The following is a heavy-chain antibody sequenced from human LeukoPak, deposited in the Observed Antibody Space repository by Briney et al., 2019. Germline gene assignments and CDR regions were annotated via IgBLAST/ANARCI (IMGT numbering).Heavy chain of an antibody. CDR2: INWNGGST. Sequence: GGSLRLSCAASGCTFDDYGMSWGRQAPGKGLEWVSGINWNGGSTGYADSVKGRFTISRDNAKNSLYLQMNSLRAEDTALYYCARLPLGYSSGWYYFDYWGQGTLVTVSS. J-gene: IGHJ4*02. D-gene: IGHD6-19*01. V-gene: IGHV3-20*04. CDR3: ARLPLGYSSGWYYFDY. CDR1: GCTFDDYG.